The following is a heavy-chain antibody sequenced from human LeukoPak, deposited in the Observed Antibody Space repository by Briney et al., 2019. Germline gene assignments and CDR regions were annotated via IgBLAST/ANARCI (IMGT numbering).Heavy chain of an antibody. J-gene: IGHJ4*02. CDR2: ISAYNGNT. CDR1: GYTFTSYG. D-gene: IGHD6-13*01. CDR3: ARRSISSWYDYFDY. V-gene: IGHV1-18*01. Sequence: GASVKVSCKASGYTFTSYGISWVRQAPGQGLEGMGWISAYNGNTNYAQKLQGRLTMTTDTSTSTSYMELRSLSSDDTAVYYCARRSISSWYDYFDYWGQGTLVTVSS.